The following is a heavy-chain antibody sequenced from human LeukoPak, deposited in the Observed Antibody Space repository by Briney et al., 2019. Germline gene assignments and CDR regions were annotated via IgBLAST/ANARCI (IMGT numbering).Heavy chain of an antibody. CDR1: GFTFSSYG. CDR3: AKDGVPTVTRGCYFDY. V-gene: IGHV3-30*02. D-gene: IGHD4-17*01. J-gene: IGHJ4*02. Sequence: GGSLRLSCAASGFTFSSYGMHWVRQAPGKGLEWVAFIRYDGSNKYYADSVKGRFTISRDNSKNTLYLQMSSLRAEDTAVYYCAKDGVPTVTRGCYFDYWGQGTLVTVSS. CDR2: IRYDGSNK.